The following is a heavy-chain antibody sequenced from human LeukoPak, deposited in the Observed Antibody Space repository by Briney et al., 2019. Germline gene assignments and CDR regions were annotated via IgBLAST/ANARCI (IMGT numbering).Heavy chain of an antibody. CDR3: AKVLWEMRWYYHYMDV. Sequence: GGSLRLSCAASGFTFSSYAMSWVRQAPGKGLEWVSGISGSGGNTYYADSVKGRFTISRDNSKNTVYLQMNSLRGEDAALYYCAKVLWEMRWYYHYMDVWGKGTTVTVSS. D-gene: IGHD1-26*01. CDR2: ISGSGGNT. CDR1: GFTFSSYA. J-gene: IGHJ6*03. V-gene: IGHV3-23*01.